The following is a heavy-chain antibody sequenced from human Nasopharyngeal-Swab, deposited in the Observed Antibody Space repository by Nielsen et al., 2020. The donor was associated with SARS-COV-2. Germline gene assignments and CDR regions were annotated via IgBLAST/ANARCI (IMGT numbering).Heavy chain of an antibody. CDR1: GFTFSSYA. CDR2: ISYDGSNK. CDR3: ASPVFGVVSDAFDL. V-gene: IGHV3-30*14. Sequence: GESLKISCAASGFTFSSYAMHWVRQAPGKGPEWVAVISYDGSNKYYADSVKGRFTISRDNSKNTLYLQMNNLRPEDTAMYYCASPVFGVVSDAFDLWGQGTMVTVSS. J-gene: IGHJ3*01. D-gene: IGHD3-3*01.